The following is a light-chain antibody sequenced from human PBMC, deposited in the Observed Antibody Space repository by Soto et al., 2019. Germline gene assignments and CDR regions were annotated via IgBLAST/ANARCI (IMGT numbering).Light chain of an antibody. Sequence: IVLPQAPPPLPWAPGDRVTISSRANERISRSLAWYQQRPGQPPRILIYDASFRATGIPERFSGSGSGTDFTLSISSPENEDFAVYYCHQGSNWTTFGKGTRLGL. CDR3: HQGSNWTT. J-gene: IGKJ5*01. CDR2: DAS. V-gene: IGKV3-11*01. CDR1: ERISRS.